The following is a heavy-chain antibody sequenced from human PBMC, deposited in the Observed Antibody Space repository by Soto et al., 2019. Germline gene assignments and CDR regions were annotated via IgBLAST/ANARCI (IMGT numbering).Heavy chain of an antibody. CDR1: GFTFINYA. V-gene: IGHV3-30-3*01. CDR2: ISYDGSSK. D-gene: IGHD3-3*01. J-gene: IGHJ6*02. Sequence: QVLLVESGGGVVQPGRSLRLSCAASGFTFINYAIHWVRQTPGKGLEWVAIISYDGSSKYYADSVKGRFTISRDNSKNTLYLQMNSLRAEDTAVYYCARERSSTIFVSGVDVWGQGTTVTVSS. CDR3: ARERSSTIFVSGVDV.